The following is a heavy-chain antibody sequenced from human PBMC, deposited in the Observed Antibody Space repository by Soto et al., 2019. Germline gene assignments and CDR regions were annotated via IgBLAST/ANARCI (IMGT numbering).Heavy chain of an antibody. J-gene: IGHJ4*01. CDR1: GFTFSGYW. V-gene: IGHV3-7*01. CDR3: ARDRDYYKADY. CDR2: IMKDGGEK. D-gene: IGHD3-10*01. Sequence: EVQLVESGGDLVQPEGSLRLSCAASGFTFSGYWMGWVRQAPGKGLEWVASIMKDGGEKKYVDSVRGRFTISRDNVQNSLFLQMDSLRVEDTAVYYCARDRDYYKADYWGQGTLVTVSS.